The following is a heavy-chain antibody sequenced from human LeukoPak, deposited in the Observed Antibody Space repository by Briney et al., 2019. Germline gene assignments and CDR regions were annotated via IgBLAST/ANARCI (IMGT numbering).Heavy chain of an antibody. CDR1: GCTISSYY. D-gene: IGHD6-13*01. Sequence: SETLTLTCTDTGCTISSYYWSWIRQPPGKGLELIGYIHYSGNTNYNPSLSSRVTISVDTSKIQFSLKVNSVTPADTAMYYCARYVASASDFDYWGQGALVTVSS. CDR3: ARYVASASDFDY. V-gene: IGHV4-59*01. CDR2: IHYSGNT. J-gene: IGHJ4*02.